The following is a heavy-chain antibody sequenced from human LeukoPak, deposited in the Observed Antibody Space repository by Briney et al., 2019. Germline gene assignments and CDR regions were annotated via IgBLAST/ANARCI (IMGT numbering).Heavy chain of an antibody. J-gene: IGHJ5*02. CDR1: GFTFSSYG. D-gene: IGHD5-18*01. V-gene: IGHV3-30*02. Sequence: GGSLRLSCAASGFTFSSYGMHWVRQAPGKGLEWVAFIRYDGSNKYYADSVKGRFTISRDNSKNTLYLQMNSLRAEDTAVYYCAGGIQLWLGFDPWGQGTLVTVSS. CDR3: AGGIQLWLGFDP. CDR2: IRYDGSNK.